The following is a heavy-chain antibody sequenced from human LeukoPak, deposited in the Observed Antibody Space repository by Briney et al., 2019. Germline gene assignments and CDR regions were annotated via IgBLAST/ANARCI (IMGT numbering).Heavy chain of an antibody. Sequence: PGGSLRLSCAASGFTFSNAWMSWVRQAPGKGLEWVGRIKSKTDGGTTDYAAPVKGRFTISRDDSKNTLYLQMNSLKTEDTAVYYCTGRDYVWGSYCYDLDYWGKGTLVTVSS. CDR2: IKSKTDGGTT. CDR3: TGRDYVWGSYCYDLDY. V-gene: IGHV3-15*01. D-gene: IGHD3-16*02. J-gene: IGHJ4*02. CDR1: GFTFSNAW.